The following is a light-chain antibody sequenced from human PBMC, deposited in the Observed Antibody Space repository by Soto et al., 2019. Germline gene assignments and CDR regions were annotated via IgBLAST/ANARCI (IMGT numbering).Light chain of an antibody. CDR2: GAS. V-gene: IGKV3-15*01. Sequence: EIVMTQSPATLSVSPGERATLSCRASQSVSSNLAWYQQKPGQAPRLLIYGASTRATGIPARFSGSGSGTEFTLTISSLQSEEFAVYYCPQYNNWPFTFGPGTKVDIK. CDR1: QSVSSN. J-gene: IGKJ3*01. CDR3: PQYNNWPFT.